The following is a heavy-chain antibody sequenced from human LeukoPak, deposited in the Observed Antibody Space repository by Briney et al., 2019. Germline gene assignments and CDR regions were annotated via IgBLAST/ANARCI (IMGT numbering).Heavy chain of an antibody. CDR2: ISSSGSTT. V-gene: IGHV3-48*04. J-gene: IGHJ4*02. D-gene: IGHD6-13*01. CDR3: ASSIVADGTSPFDY. CDR1: GFTFSSYS. Sequence: GGSLRLSCAASGFTFSSYSMNWVRQAPGKGLEWVSYISSSGSTTYYADSVKGRFTISRDNAKNSLYMQMNSLRAEDTAVYYCASSIVADGTSPFDYWGQGTLVTVSS.